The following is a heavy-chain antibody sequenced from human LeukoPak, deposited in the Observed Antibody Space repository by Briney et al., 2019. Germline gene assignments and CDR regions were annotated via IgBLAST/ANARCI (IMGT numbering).Heavy chain of an antibody. J-gene: IGHJ4*02. V-gene: IGHV3-7*01. D-gene: IGHD4-23*01. CDR1: GFTFSSYW. Sequence: GGSLRLSCAASGFTFSSYWMSWVRQAPGKGLEWVANIKQDGSEKYYVDSVKGRFTISRDNAKNSLYLQMNSLRAEDTAVYYCAREGGSTVVTPAPDYWGQGTLVTVSS. CDR3: AREGGSTVVTPAPDY. CDR2: IKQDGSEK.